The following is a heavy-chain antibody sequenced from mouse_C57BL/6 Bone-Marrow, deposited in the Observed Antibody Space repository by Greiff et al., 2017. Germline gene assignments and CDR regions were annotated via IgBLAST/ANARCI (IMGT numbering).Heavy chain of an antibody. D-gene: IGHD2-5*01. CDR3: ARPYYSNYWYCDV. J-gene: IGHJ1*03. V-gene: IGHV1-55*01. CDR2: IYPGSGST. CDR1: GYTFPSYW. Sequence: QVQLQQSGAELVKPGASVKMSCKASGYTFPSYWITWVKQRPGQGLEWIGDIYPGSGSTNYNEKFKSKATLTVDTSSSTAYMQLSSLTSEDSAVYYCARPYYSNYWYCDVWGTGTTVTVSS.